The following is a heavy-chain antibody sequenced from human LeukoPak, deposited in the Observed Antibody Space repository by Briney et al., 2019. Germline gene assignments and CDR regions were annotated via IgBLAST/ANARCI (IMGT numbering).Heavy chain of an antibody. CDR3: ARDPAYYDSSGYLVRGAFDI. J-gene: IGHJ3*02. Sequence: GGSLRLSCAASGFTFRDYYMSWIRQAPGKGLEWVSYISSSSSYTNYADSVKGRFTISRDNAKNSLYLQMNSLRAEDTAVYYCARDPAYYDSSGYLVRGAFDIWGQGTMVTVSS. CDR1: GFTFRDYY. D-gene: IGHD3-22*01. CDR2: ISSSSSYT. V-gene: IGHV3-11*05.